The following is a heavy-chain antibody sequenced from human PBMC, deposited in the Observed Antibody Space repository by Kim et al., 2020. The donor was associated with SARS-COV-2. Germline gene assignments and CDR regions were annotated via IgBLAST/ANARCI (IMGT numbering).Heavy chain of an antibody. CDR3: ASFLFRGVIIY. Sequence: YQNPSLKSRVTITGDTSQNQFALKLSSVTAAATAVYYCASFLFRGVIIYWGRGTLVTVSS. D-gene: IGHD3-10*01. J-gene: IGHJ4*02. V-gene: IGHV4-31*02.